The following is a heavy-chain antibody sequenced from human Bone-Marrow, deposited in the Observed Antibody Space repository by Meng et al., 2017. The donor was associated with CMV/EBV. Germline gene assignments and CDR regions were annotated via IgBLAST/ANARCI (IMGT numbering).Heavy chain of an antibody. CDR2: SGGSGGMT. V-gene: IGHV3-23*01. Sequence: FGFSFSIYALAWVRQAPGRGLGWVSGSGGSGGMTHYADSVKGRFTISRDNSKNTLFLEMNSLRAEDTAVYYCAKGGYSTSWWDLAYWGQGTLVTVSS. J-gene: IGHJ4*02. CDR1: GFSFSIYA. D-gene: IGHD6-13*01. CDR3: AKGGYSTSWWDLAY.